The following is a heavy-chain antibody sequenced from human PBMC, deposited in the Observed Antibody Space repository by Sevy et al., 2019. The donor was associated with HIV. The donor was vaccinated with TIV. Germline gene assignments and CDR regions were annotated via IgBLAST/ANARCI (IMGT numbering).Heavy chain of an antibody. D-gene: IGHD4-17*01. CDR3: AKARTVTIVDY. CDR1: GFTFSSYA. V-gene: IGHV3-23*01. Sequence: GGSLRLSCAASGFTFSSYAMSWVRQAPGKGLEWVSAISGSGGSTYYADSVKGRFTITRDNSKNTLYMQMNSLRAEDTAVYYCAKARTVTIVDYWGQGTLVTVSS. J-gene: IGHJ4*02. CDR2: ISGSGGST.